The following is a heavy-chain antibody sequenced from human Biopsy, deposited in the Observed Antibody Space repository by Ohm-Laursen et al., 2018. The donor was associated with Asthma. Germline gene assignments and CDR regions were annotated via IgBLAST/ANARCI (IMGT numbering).Heavy chain of an antibody. Sequence: TQTLPLTCSFSGFSLRTPGVGVGWIRQSPVKALEWLALIYWDDYNLFRPSLKRRLTITKDPSKNLVVLTMTKMDPVDSGTYYCALSQDSGFDDHSPSWFDPWGQGTLVTVSS. CDR1: GFSLRTPGVG. CDR2: IYWDDYN. CDR3: ALSQDSGFDDHSPSWFDP. J-gene: IGHJ5*02. D-gene: IGHD3-9*01. V-gene: IGHV2-5*02.